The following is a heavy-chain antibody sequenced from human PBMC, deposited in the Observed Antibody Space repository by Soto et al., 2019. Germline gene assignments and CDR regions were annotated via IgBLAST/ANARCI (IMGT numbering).Heavy chain of an antibody. CDR1: GDSISTYY. CDR3: ARLQLVQKVIDY. J-gene: IGHJ4*02. CDR2: IFYRGGT. D-gene: IGHD1-1*01. Sequence: SETLSLTCTVSGDSISTYYWRSLRQPPGKGLQWIGCIFYRGGTAYNPSLKSRVTISLDMSKKQISLKLSSVTTADTATYFCARLQLVQKVIDYWGQGTLVTVSS. V-gene: IGHV4-59*01.